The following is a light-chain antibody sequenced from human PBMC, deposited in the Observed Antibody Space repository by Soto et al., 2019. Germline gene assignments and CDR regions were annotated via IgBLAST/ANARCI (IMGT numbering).Light chain of an antibody. CDR2: DAS. J-gene: IGKJ5*01. Sequence: EIVMTQSPVTLSVSPGEGATLSCRASQSVRNYLAWYQQKPGHAPRLLIYDASTRATGVPARFSGSGSGTEFTLTISSLQSEDFAVYFCQQYNAWPPITFGQGTRLEIK. CDR3: QQYNAWPPIT. V-gene: IGKV3-15*01. CDR1: QSVRNY.